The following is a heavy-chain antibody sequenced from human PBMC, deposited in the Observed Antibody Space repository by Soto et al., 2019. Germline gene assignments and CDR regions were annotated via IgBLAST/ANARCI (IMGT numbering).Heavy chain of an antibody. CDR3: ARDRARDGYDLSGQ. Sequence: QVQLVESGGGVVQPGRSLRLSCAVSGFIFSYYGMHWVRQAPGKGLEWVAVIWYDGSYKYYADSVKGRFTISRDNSKNTLYLQMNSLRAEDTAVYYCARDRARDGYDLSGQWGQGTLVTVSS. J-gene: IGHJ4*02. CDR2: IWYDGSYK. V-gene: IGHV3-33*01. D-gene: IGHD5-12*01. CDR1: GFIFSYYG.